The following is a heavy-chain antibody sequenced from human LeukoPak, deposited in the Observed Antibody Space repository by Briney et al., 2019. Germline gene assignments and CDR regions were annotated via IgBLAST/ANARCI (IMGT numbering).Heavy chain of an antibody. J-gene: IGHJ3*02. D-gene: IGHD3-22*01. V-gene: IGHV1-18*01. CDR3: ARDGHRRYHYDSSGREDAFDI. Sequence: RASVKVSCKASGYTFTSYGISWVRQAPGQGLEWMGWISAYNGNTNYAQKLQGRATMTRDTSTSTAYMELRSLRSDDTAVYYCARDGHRRYHYDSSGREDAFDIWGQGTMVTVSS. CDR1: GYTFTSYG. CDR2: ISAYNGNT.